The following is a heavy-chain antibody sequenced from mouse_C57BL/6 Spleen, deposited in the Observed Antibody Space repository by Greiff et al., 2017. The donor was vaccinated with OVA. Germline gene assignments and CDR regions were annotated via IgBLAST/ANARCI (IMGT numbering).Heavy chain of an antibody. Sequence: EVHLVESGGGLVKPGGSLKLSCAASGFTFSDYGMHWVRQAPEKGLEWVAYISSGSSTIYYADTVKGRFTISRDNAKNTLFLQMTSLRSEDTAMYYCAREEGSRNFDYWGQGTTLTVSS. CDR3: AREEGSRNFDY. V-gene: IGHV5-17*01. D-gene: IGHD1-1*01. CDR1: GFTFSDYG. J-gene: IGHJ2*01. CDR2: ISSGSSTI.